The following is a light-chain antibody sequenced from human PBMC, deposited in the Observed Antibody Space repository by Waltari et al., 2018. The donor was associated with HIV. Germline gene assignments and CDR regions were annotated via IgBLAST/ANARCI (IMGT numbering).Light chain of an antibody. Sequence: QSVLTQPPSASGTPGQRVTISCSGSSSNIGSNTVNWYQQLPGTAPKLLIYSNKQRPSGVPDRCSGCKAGTSVSLAISGLQSEDDTDYYCAAWDDSLNGWVFGGGTKLTVL. J-gene: IGLJ3*02. CDR1: SSNIGSNT. CDR3: AAWDDSLNGWV. CDR2: SNK. V-gene: IGLV1-44*01.